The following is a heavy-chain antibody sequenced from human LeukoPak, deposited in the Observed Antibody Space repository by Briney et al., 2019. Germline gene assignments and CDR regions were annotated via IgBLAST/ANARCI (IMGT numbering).Heavy chain of an antibody. CDR2: INHSGST. D-gene: IGHD6-13*01. Sequence: SETLSLTCAVYGGSFSGYYWSWIRQPPGKGLEWIGEINHSGSTNYNPSLKSRVTISVDTSKNQFSLKLSSVTAADTAVCYCARSRYSSSWNWFDPWGQGTLVTVSS. CDR1: GGSFSGYY. J-gene: IGHJ5*02. CDR3: ARSRYSSSWNWFDP. V-gene: IGHV4-34*01.